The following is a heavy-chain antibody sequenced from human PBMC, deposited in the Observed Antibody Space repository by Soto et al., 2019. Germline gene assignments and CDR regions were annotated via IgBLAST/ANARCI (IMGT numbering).Heavy chain of an antibody. J-gene: IGHJ3*02. D-gene: IGHD2-15*01. Sequence: QVQLQESGPGLVKPSETLSLTCTVSGDSISGYYWSWIRQPPGKGLEWFGYIPYSGRTSYNPSLKSRVTMSVDMSKNQLSLEVNSLTAADTAVYYCARYYCSEAACQGFDIWGQGTMVTVSS. CDR1: GDSISGYY. V-gene: IGHV4-59*08. CDR2: IPYSGRT. CDR3: ARYYCSEAACQGFDI.